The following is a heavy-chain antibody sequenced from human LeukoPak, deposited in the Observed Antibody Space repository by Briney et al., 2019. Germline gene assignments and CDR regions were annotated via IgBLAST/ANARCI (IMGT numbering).Heavy chain of an antibody. V-gene: IGHV1-2*06. CDR3: ARDGDFWSGYYCDY. CDR1: GYTFTGYY. Sequence: ASVKISCKASGYTFTGYYMHWVRQAPGQGLEWMGRINPNNGGTNYAQKFQGRVTMTRDTFITTAYMELSSLRSDDTAVYYCARDGDFWSGYYCDYWGQGTQVTVSS. J-gene: IGHJ4*02. CDR2: INPNNGGT. D-gene: IGHD3-3*01.